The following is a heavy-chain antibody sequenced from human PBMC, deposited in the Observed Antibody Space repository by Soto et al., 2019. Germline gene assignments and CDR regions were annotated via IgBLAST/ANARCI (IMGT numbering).Heavy chain of an antibody. V-gene: IGHV3-11*01. CDR2: ISNSGDTI. Sequence: GGSLRLSCAASGFTFSGYYMSWIRQAPGKGLEWLSYISNSGDTINYADSLKGRFTISRDNAKNSLYLQMNSLRAEDTAVYYCARELRGFSYSYPFYYHYGMDVWGQGTTVTVSS. D-gene: IGHD5-18*01. CDR1: GFTFSGYY. CDR3: ARELRGFSYSYPFYYHYGMDV. J-gene: IGHJ6*02.